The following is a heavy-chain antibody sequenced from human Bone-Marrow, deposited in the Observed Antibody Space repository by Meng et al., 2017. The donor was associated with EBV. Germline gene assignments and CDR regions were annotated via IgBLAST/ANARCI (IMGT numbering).Heavy chain of an antibody. V-gene: IGHV1-2*04. J-gene: IGHJ5*02. CDR1: GYTFTGYY. D-gene: IGHD3/OR15-3a*01. Sequence: QVQLVQSGAEVKKPGASVKVSCKASGYTFTGYYMHWVRQAPGQGLEWMGWINPNSGGTNYAQKFQGWVTMARDTSISTAYMELSRLRSDDTAVYYCARGSVPTHDLYWFDPWGQGTLVTVSS. CDR2: INPNSGGT. CDR3: ARGSVPTHDLYWFDP.